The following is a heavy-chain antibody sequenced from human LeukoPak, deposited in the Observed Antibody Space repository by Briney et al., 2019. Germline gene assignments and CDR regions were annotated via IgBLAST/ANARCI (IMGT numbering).Heavy chain of an antibody. V-gene: IGHV1-46*01. D-gene: IGHD6-6*01. Sequence: SGSVNVSRKASLYTFTRYYMHWVRQPPGQGREWMGIINSSGGSTNYAQKFRGRVTMPRERSTSTVYMEPSRLTSQDEAVYYLARVGSSSSSGFDYLGQGTLGNGSS. CDR3: ARVGSSSSSGFDY. CDR2: INSSGGST. J-gene: IGHJ4*01. CDR1: LYTFTRYY.